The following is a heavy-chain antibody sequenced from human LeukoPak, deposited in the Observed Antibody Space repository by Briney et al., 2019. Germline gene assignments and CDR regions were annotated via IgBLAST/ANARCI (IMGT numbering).Heavy chain of an antibody. CDR2: ISGSGDNT. V-gene: IGHV3-23*01. J-gene: IGHJ4*02. CDR1: GFTFSSYA. D-gene: IGHD2-15*01. Sequence: GGSLRLSCAASGFTFSSYAMTWIRQAPGKGLEWVSGISGSGDNTYYADSVKGRVTISRDNSKKTVYMQMSSLRVEGTAVYYCAKTRGYCSGGSCYSDYWGLGTLVTVSS. CDR3: AKTRGYCSGGSCYSDY.